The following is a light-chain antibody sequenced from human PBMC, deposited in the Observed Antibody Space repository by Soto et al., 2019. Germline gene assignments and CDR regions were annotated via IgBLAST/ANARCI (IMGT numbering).Light chain of an antibody. V-gene: IGKV2-28*01. J-gene: IGKJ1*01. CDR1: QSLLHSNGYNY. Sequence: DIVVTQSPLSLPVTPGEPASISCRSSQSLLHSNGYNYLEWYLQKPGQSPQLLIYLGSKRGSGVPDRVSGSGSGTDFTLKSSRVGAEDVGLYYRKQSLRTWASGQGKKVDSK. CDR2: LGS. CDR3: KQSLRTWA.